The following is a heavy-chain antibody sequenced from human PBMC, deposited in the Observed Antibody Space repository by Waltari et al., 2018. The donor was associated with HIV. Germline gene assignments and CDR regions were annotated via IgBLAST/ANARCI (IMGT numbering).Heavy chain of an antibody. J-gene: IGHJ3*01. V-gene: IGHV4-34*02. D-gene: IGHD2-15*01. CDR1: GGSFSSYY. Sequence: QVQLQQWGAGLLKPSETLSLSCAVYGGSFSSYYWNWVRQFPGKGLEWLGHIKQTGNPNFNPSLKSRLTIAVDASKNQFSLRMTSMTAADTAIYYCAGAKRCGTEGLDAFDVWGQGTVVSVSS. CDR3: AGAKRCGTEGLDAFDV. CDR2: IKQTGNP.